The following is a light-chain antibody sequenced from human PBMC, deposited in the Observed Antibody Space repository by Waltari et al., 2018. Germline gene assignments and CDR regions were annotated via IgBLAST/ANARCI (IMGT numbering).Light chain of an antibody. CDR1: QSVRVY. V-gene: IGKV3-11*01. CDR2: DTS. CDR3: QQRHNWPLT. Sequence: EIVLTQSPATLSLSPGGRATLSCRASQSVRVYLAWYQQKPGQAPRLLIYDTSNRASGTPDRFSGSGSGTDFSLSISSLEPEDFAVYYCQQRHNWPLTFGGGTKVEIK. J-gene: IGKJ4*01.